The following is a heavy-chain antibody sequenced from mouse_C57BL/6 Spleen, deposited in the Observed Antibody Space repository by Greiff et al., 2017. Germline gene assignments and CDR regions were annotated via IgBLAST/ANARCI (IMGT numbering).Heavy chain of an antibody. Sequence: EVQVVESGGGLVKPGGSLKLSCAASGFTFSDYGMHWVRQAPEKGLEWVAYISSGSSTIYYADTVKGRFTISRDNAKNTLFLQMTSLRSEDTAMXYCARRGSSLYYAMDYWGQGTSVTVSS. J-gene: IGHJ4*01. D-gene: IGHD1-1*01. V-gene: IGHV5-17*01. CDR2: ISSGSSTI. CDR1: GFTFSDYG. CDR3: ARRGSSLYYAMDY.